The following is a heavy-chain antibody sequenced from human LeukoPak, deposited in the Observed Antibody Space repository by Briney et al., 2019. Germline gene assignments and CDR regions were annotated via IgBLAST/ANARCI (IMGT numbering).Heavy chain of an antibody. CDR1: GYTFPGYY. CDR3: AREHSSSSGKVFDY. D-gene: IGHD6-6*01. J-gene: IGHJ4*02. CDR2: INPNSGGT. V-gene: IGHV1-2*02. Sequence: ASVKVSCKASGYTFPGYYMHWVRQAPGQGLEWRGWINPNSGGTNYAQKFQGRVTMTRDTSISTAYMELSRLRSDDTAVYYCAREHSSSSGKVFDYWGQGTLVTVSS.